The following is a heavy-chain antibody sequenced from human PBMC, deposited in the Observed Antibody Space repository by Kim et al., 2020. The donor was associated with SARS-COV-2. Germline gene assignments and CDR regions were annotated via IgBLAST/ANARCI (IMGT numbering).Heavy chain of an antibody. CDR3: ARGREGYYYYYGMDV. V-gene: IGHV1-69*04. J-gene: IGHJ6*02. Sequence: QKFQGRVTITADKSTSTAYMELSSLGSEDTAVYYCARGREGYYYYYGMDVWGQGTTVTVSS. D-gene: IGHD1-26*01.